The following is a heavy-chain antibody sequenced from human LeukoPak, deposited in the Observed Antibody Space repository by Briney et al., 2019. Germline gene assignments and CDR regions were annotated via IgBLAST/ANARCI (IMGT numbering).Heavy chain of an antibody. V-gene: IGHV1-69*05. Sequence: SVKVSCKASGGTFISYAISWVRQAPGQGLEWMGGIIPIFGTGNYARKFQGRVTITTDESTSTAYMELSSLRSEDTAVYYCARDNLVSAFDIWGQGTMVTVSS. CDR2: IIPIFGTG. J-gene: IGHJ3*02. D-gene: IGHD1-20*01. CDR3: ARDNLVSAFDI. CDR1: GGTFISYA.